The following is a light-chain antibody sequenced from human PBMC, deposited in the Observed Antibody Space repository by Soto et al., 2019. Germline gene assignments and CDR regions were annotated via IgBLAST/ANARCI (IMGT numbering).Light chain of an antibody. CDR1: QSILDRSKNKYY. CDR3: QQYFTSPWT. J-gene: IGKJ1*01. V-gene: IGKV4-1*01. CDR2: WAS. Sequence: DIVMTQSPDSLAVSLGERATFNCKSSQSILDRSKNKYYLAWYQQKSGQPPKLLIYWASLREPGVPDRFTGSGSRTDFTLTISSLQAEDVAVYYCQQYFTSPWTFGQGTKVVI.